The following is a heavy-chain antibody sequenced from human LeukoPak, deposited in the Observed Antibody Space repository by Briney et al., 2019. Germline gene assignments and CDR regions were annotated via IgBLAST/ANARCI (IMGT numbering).Heavy chain of an antibody. CDR1: GYTFTGYY. J-gene: IGHJ5*02. V-gene: IGHV1-2*02. Sequence: ASVKVSCKASGYTFTGYYIHWVRQAPGRGGEGMGWINTNSGGTNYAQKFQGRVTMTRDTSMSTAYMELSRLRSDDTAVYYCARGGSGSYFSWLDPWGQGTLVTVSS. CDR3: ARGGSGSYFSWLDP. CDR2: INTNSGGT. D-gene: IGHD3-10*01.